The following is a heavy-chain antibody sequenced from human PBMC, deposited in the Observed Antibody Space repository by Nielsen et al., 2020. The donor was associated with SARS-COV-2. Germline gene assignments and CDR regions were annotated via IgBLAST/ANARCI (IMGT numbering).Heavy chain of an antibody. D-gene: IGHD3-10*01. CDR2: ISWNSGSI. Sequence: GGSLRLSCAASGFTFDDYAMHWVRQAPGKGLEWVSGISWNSGSIGYADSVKGRFTISRDNAKNSLYLQMNSLRAEDTALYYCAKLDVYGSGSYYNGAFDIWGQGTMVTVSS. CDR1: GFTFDDYA. J-gene: IGHJ3*02. CDR3: AKLDVYGSGSYYNGAFDI. V-gene: IGHV3-9*01.